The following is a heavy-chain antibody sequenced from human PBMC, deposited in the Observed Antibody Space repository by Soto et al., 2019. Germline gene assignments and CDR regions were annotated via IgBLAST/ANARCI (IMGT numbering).Heavy chain of an antibody. V-gene: IGHV1-24*01. CDR3: ATVRYSSSWYYFDY. Sequence: GASVKVSCKVSGYTLTGLSMHWVRQAPGKGLEWMGGFDPEDGETIYAQKFQGRVTMTEDTSTDTAYMELSSLRSEDTAVYYCATVRYSSSWYYFDYWGQGTLVTVSS. D-gene: IGHD6-13*01. CDR2: FDPEDGET. CDR1: GYTLTGLS. J-gene: IGHJ4*02.